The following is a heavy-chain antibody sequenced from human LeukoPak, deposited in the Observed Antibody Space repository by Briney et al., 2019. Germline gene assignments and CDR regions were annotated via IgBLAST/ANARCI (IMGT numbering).Heavy chain of an antibody. CDR2: MNPNSGNT. CDR1: GYTFTSYD. J-gene: IGHJ5*02. Sequence: GASVKVSCKASGYTFTSYDINWVRQATGQGFEWMGWMNPNSGNTGYAQKFQGRVTMTRNTSISTAYMELSSLRSEDTAVYYCARGVGGYSYGLGAYWFDPWGQGTLVTVSS. V-gene: IGHV1-8*01. D-gene: IGHD5-18*01. CDR3: ARGVGGYSYGLGAYWFDP.